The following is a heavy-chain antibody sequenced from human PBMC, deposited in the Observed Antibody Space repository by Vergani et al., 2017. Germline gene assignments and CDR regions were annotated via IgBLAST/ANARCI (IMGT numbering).Heavy chain of an antibody. CDR3: ARVAVVVAGTVDY. Sequence: QVHLQESGPGLVKPSQTLSLTCTVSGGSISSGDYYWSWIRQPPGKGLEWIGYIYYSGSTYYNPSLKSRVTISVDTSKNQFSLQLSSVTAADTAVYYCARVAVVVAGTVDYWGQGSLVTVSS. CDR2: IYYSGST. V-gene: IGHV4-30-4*08. J-gene: IGHJ4*02. D-gene: IGHD6-19*01. CDR1: GGSISSGDYY.